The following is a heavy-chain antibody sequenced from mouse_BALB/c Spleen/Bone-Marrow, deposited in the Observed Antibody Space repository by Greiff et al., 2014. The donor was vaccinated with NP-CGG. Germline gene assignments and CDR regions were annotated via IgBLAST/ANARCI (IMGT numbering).Heavy chain of an antibody. Sequence: VQLQQSGPELEKPGASVKISCKASGYSFTGYNMNWVKQSNGKSLEWIGNIDPYYGGTGYNQKFKGKATLTVDKSSSTAYMQLKSLTSEDSAVYYCAITARATLAWFAYWGQGTLVTVSA. D-gene: IGHD3-1*01. CDR2: IDPYYGGT. V-gene: IGHV1-39*01. J-gene: IGHJ3*01. CDR3: AITARATLAWFAY. CDR1: GYSFTGYN.